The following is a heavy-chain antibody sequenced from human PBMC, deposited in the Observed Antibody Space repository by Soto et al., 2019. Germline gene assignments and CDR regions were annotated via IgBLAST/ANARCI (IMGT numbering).Heavy chain of an antibody. CDR1: GFPFSIYI. CDR3: ARSVEGHFDY. J-gene: IGHJ4*02. D-gene: IGHD6-19*01. V-gene: IGHV3-48*02. Sequence: EVQLVEAGGGLVQPGGPLRLTLVASGFPFSIYIPSDTNTIKYADSVKGRLTISRDNAKNLVYLQMNSRRDEDTAVYICARSVEGHFDYWGQGTVVTVSS. CDR2: TNTI.